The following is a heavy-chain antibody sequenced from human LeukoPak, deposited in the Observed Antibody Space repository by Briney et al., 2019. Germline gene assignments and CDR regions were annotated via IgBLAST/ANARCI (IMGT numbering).Heavy chain of an antibody. J-gene: IGHJ4*02. CDR1: GYTFAGYY. CDR2: INPNSGGT. V-gene: IGHV1-2*02. CDR3: ARGASVGGPFDY. D-gene: IGHD2-15*01. Sequence: ASVKVSCKASGYTFAGYYMHWVRQAPGQGLEWMGWINPNSGGTNYAQKFQGRVTMTRDTSISTAYMELSRLRSDDTAVYYCARGASVGGPFDYWGQGTLVTVSS.